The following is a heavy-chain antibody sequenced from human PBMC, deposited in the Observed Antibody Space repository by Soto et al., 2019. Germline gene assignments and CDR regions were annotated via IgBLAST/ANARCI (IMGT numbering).Heavy chain of an antibody. D-gene: IGHD5-12*01. J-gene: IGHJ6*02. V-gene: IGHV3-33*03. CDR2: IWYDGSLQ. Sequence: QVQMVESGGGVVQPGRSLRLSCAASGFSFENYGMHWVRQAPGRGLEWVSIIWYDGSLQYYAAAVKGRFTISRDKSKNTRYLEMNSLRADDTAVYYCANLWGDGYNLGQDYNGMDVWRQGTTVIVSS. CDR3: ANLWGDGYNLGQDYNGMDV. CDR1: GFSFENYG.